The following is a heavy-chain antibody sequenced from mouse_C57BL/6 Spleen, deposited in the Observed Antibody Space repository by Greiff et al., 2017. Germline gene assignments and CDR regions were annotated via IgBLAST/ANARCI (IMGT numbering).Heavy chain of an antibody. CDR3: ARYYGNYDYAMDY. CDR2: IDPSDSYT. D-gene: IGHD2-1*01. J-gene: IGHJ4*01. V-gene: IGHV1-50*01. CDR1: GYTFTSYW. Sequence: QVQLQQPGAELVKPGASVKLSCKASGYTFTSYWMQWVKQRPAQGLEWIGEIDPSDSYTNYNQKFKGKATLTVDTSSSTAYMQLSSLTSEDSAVYYGARYYGNYDYAMDYWGQGTSVTVSS.